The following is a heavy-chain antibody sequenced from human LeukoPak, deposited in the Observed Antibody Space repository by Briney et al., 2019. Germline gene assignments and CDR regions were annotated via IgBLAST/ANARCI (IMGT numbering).Heavy chain of an antibody. CDR2: ISGSDGST. D-gene: IGHD2-15*01. J-gene: IGHJ4*02. V-gene: IGHV3-23*01. Sequence: PGGSLRLSCAASGFTFSSYAMSWVRQAPGKGLEWVSAISGSDGSTYYADSVKGRFIISRDNSKNTLYLQMNSLRAEDTAVYYCAKFALRYCSGGSCHPFDYWGQGTLVTVSS. CDR3: AKFALRYCSGGSCHPFDY. CDR1: GFTFSSYA.